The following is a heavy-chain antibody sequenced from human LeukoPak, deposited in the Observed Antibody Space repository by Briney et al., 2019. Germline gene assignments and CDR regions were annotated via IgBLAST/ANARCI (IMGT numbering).Heavy chain of an antibody. Sequence: ASVKVSCKASGYTFSDYYLHWLRQAPGQGLEWMGWINPYSGGTNYAQKFQGRVTMTRDTSISTAYMQLSRLRSDDTAVYYCARGPHWNPHFDYWGQGTLVTVSS. CDR3: ARGPHWNPHFDY. J-gene: IGHJ4*02. V-gene: IGHV1-2*02. CDR1: GYTFSDYY. D-gene: IGHD1-1*01. CDR2: INPYSGGT.